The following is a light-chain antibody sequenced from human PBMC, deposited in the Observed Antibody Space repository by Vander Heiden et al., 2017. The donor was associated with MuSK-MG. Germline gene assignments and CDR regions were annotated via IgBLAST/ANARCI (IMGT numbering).Light chain of an antibody. CDR1: QSLLYSSNNKNY. CDR2: WAS. V-gene: IGKV4-1*01. J-gene: IGKJ1*01. Sequence: IVMTQSPESLTVSLVERATIDCKSSQSLLYSSNNKNYLVWYQQTPGQPPKLLINWASTRESGVQDRFSGSGSGPDFTLAINSLRADVVGVYYCQQEDQSPWTFGKGTMVEIK. CDR3: QQEDQSPWT.